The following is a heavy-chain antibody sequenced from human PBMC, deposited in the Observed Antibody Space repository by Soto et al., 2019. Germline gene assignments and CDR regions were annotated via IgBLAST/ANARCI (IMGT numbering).Heavy chain of an antibody. D-gene: IGHD3-3*01. CDR1: GYTFTSYD. J-gene: IGHJ6*02. V-gene: IGHV1-8*01. Sequence: ASVKVSCKDSGYTFTSYDINWVRQETGRGRQGMGWMNPNSGNTGYAQKFQGRVTMTRNTSISTAYMELSSLRSEDTAVYYCARGPKKNLLRFLEWAAVGMDVWGQGTTVTVSS. CDR3: ARGPKKNLLRFLEWAAVGMDV. CDR2: MNPNSGNT.